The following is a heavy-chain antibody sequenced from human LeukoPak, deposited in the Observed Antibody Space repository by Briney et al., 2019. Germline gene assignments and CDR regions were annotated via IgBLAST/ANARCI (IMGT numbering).Heavy chain of an antibody. CDR1: GGSISSSSYY. CDR2: IYHSGST. J-gene: IGHJ6*03. Sequence: SETLSLTCTVSGGSISSSSYYWGWIRQPPGKGLEWIGSIYHSGSTYYNPSLKSRVTISVDTSKNQFSLKLSSVTAADTAVYYCARGGKGPVSYYYYMDVWGKGTTVTVSS. CDR3: ARGGKGPVSYYYYMDV. D-gene: IGHD1-14*01. V-gene: IGHV4-39*07.